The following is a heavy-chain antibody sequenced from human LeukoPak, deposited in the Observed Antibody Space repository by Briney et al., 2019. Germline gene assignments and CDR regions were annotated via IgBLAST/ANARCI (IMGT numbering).Heavy chain of an antibody. Sequence: GGSLRLSCAASGFTFSSYPMHWVRQAPGKGLVWVSRISNDGTTTSYADSVKGRFTISRDNAKNTLYLQMNSLRAEDTAVYYCAREGRDYWYFDLWGRGTLVTVSS. D-gene: IGHD2-15*01. CDR3: AREGRDYWYFDL. V-gene: IGHV3-74*01. CDR2: ISNDGTTT. CDR1: GFTFSSYP. J-gene: IGHJ2*01.